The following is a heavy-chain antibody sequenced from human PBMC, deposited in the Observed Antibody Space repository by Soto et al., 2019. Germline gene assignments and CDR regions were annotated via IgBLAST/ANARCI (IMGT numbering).Heavy chain of an antibody. Sequence: PSQTLSLTCALSGDSVSSNTASWNWIRQSPSRGLAWLGRTYFRSKWYNDYAVSVKSRIIINPDTSNNQFSLQLNSVTPEDTAVYFCAKGDNLGPKTGYAFDPWGQGIMVTVSS. J-gene: IGHJ5*02. V-gene: IGHV6-1*01. CDR2: TYFRSKWYN. D-gene: IGHD5-12*01. CDR3: AKGDNLGPKTGYAFDP. CDR1: GDSVSSNTAS.